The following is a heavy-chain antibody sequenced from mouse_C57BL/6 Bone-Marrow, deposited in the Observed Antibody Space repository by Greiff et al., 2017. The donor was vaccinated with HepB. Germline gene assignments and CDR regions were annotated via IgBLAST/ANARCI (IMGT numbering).Heavy chain of an antibody. D-gene: IGHD1-1*01. CDR1: GYTFTSYW. J-gene: IGHJ2*01. V-gene: IGHV1-59*01. Sequence: VQLQQPGAELVRPGTSVKLSCKASGYTFTSYWMHWVKQRPGQGLEWIGVIDPSDSYINYNQKFKGKATLSVDTSSRTAYMQLSSLTSEASAVYYCAPFITTIVADYFDCWGQGPTRAGSS. CDR2: IDPSDSYI. CDR3: APFITTIVADYFDC.